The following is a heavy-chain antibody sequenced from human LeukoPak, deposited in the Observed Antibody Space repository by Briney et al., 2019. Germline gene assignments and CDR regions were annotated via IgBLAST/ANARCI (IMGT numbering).Heavy chain of an antibody. Sequence: ASVKVSCKASGYTFTSYDINWVRQATGQGLEWMGWMNPNSGNTGYAQKFQGRVTMTRNTSISTAYMELSSLRSEDTAVYYCARVGKYYDFWSGYPNWFGPWGQGTLVTVSS. CDR1: GYTFTSYD. V-gene: IGHV1-8*01. CDR3: ARVGKYYDFWSGYPNWFGP. D-gene: IGHD3-3*01. CDR2: MNPNSGNT. J-gene: IGHJ5*02.